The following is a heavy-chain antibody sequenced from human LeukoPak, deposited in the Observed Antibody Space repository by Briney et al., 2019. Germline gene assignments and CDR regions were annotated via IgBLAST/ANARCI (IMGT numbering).Heavy chain of an antibody. J-gene: IGHJ5*02. CDR1: GYTFSSYG. CDR3: ARDNSVGDYAWWFDP. D-gene: IGHD1-26*01. CDR2: ISAYNGDT. V-gene: IGHV1-18*01. Sequence: ASVKVSCKASGYTFSSYGISWVRQAPGQGLEWMGWISAYNGDTHYAQKFQGRVTMTRDMSTSTDYMELSSLRSEDTAVYCCARDNSVGDYAWWFDPWGQGTLVTVSS.